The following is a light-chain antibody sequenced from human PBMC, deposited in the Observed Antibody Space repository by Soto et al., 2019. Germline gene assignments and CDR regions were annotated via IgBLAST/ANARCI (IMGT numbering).Light chain of an antibody. CDR3: HQYGGSPQT. CDR1: QSVSNY. Sequence: EIVLTHAPGTLSLYPGERATLSCRASQSVSNYLAWYQRKPGQAPRLLIYGASSRATGIPDRFSGSGSGTDFTLTISRLEPEDFAVYYCHQYGGSPQTFGQGTKWIS. V-gene: IGKV3-20*01. CDR2: GAS. J-gene: IGKJ1*01.